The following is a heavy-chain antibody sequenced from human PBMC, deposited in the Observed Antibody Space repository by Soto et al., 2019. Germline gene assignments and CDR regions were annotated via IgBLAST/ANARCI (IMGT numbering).Heavy chain of an antibody. CDR3: AKGSTLRYYYDTRGSYTDAFDI. V-gene: IGHV3-23*01. CDR1: GFTFNMYV. D-gene: IGHD3-22*01. J-gene: IGHJ3*02. CDR2: VTGTGFSA. Sequence: EVQLLESGGGLVQPGGSLRLSCAASGFTFNMYVMSWVRQAPGKGLEWVSTVTGTGFSADYADPVKGRFILSRDNSENTVYLQMNSLRAEDTAIYYCAKGSTLRYYYDTRGSYTDAFDIWGRGTMVTVSS.